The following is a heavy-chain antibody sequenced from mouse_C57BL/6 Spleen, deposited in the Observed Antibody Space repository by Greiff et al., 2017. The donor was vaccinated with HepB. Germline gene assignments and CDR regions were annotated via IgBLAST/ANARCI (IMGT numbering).Heavy chain of an antibody. Sequence: EVQVVESGPGLAKPSQTLSLTCSVTGYSITSDYWNWIRKFPGNKLEYMGYISYSGSTYYNPSLKSRISITRDTSKNQYYLQLNPVTTEDTATYYCAKYKGYSNYGDYAMDYWGQGTSVTVSS. V-gene: IGHV3-8*01. CDR1: GYSITSDY. D-gene: IGHD2-5*01. CDR2: ISYSGST. CDR3: AKYKGYSNYGDYAMDY. J-gene: IGHJ4*01.